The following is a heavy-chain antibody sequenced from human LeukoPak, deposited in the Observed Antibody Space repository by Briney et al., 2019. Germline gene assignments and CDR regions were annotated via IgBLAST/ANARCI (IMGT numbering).Heavy chain of an antibody. Sequence: SETLSLTCTVSGGSISSGSYYWSWIRQPAGKGLEWIGRMYTSGSTNYNPSLKSRVTMSVDTSKNQFSLKLSSVTAADTAVYYCARNVLRSLDVWGKGTTVTVSS. CDR1: GGSISSGSYY. D-gene: IGHD3-3*01. J-gene: IGHJ6*04. CDR2: MYTSGST. CDR3: ARNVLRSLDV. V-gene: IGHV4-61*02.